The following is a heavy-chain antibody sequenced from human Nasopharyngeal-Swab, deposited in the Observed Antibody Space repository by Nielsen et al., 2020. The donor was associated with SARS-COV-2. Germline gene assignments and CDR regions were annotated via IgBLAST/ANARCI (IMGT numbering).Heavy chain of an antibody. V-gene: IGHV3-30*18. J-gene: IGHJ4*02. CDR1: GFTFSSYG. D-gene: IGHD3-22*01. CDR2: ISYDGSNK. Sequence: GESLKISCAASGFTFSSYGTHWVRQAPGKGPEWVAVISYDGSNKYYADSVKGRFTISRDNPKNTLYLQMNSLRAEDTAVYYCAKDIVRIPTWLSDYWGQGTLVTVSS. CDR3: AKDIVRIPTWLSDY.